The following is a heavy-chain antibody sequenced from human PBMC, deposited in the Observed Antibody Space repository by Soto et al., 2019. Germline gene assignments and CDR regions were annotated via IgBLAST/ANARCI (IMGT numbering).Heavy chain of an antibody. Sequence: ASVKVSSKASGYTFTCYYMHWVRQAPGQGLEWMGWINPNSGGTNYAQKFQGWVTMTRDTSISTAYMELSRLRSDDTAVYYCAREPYYDSSGYYYSWSRRYFDYWGQGTLVTVSS. CDR3: AREPYYDSSGYYYSWSRRYFDY. J-gene: IGHJ4*02. D-gene: IGHD3-22*01. CDR1: GYTFTCYY. V-gene: IGHV1-2*04. CDR2: INPNSGGT.